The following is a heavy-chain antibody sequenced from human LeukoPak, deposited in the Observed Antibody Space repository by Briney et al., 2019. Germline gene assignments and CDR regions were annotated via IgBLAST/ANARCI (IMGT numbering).Heavy chain of an antibody. CDR3: ARVATMVRVPLDALDI. Sequence: GGSLRLSCAASGFTVSNNYMSWVRQAPGKGLEWVSVIYSGGNTYYADSGKGRFTTSRDNAKNSLYLQMNSLRVEDTAVYYCARVATMVRVPLDALDIWGQGTMVSVSS. D-gene: IGHD3-10*01. V-gene: IGHV3-66*01. CDR2: IYSGGNT. CDR1: GFTVSNNY. J-gene: IGHJ3*02.